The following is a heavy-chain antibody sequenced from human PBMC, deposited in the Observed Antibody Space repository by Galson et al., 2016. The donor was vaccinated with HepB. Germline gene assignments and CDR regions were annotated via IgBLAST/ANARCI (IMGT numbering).Heavy chain of an antibody. CDR3: ARAGSFHRLLIDAFDV. CDR2: AYYYGTT. V-gene: IGHV4-59*01. J-gene: IGHJ3*01. CDR1: GASFTSFY. D-gene: IGHD3-9*01. Sequence: SETLSLTCTVSGASFTSFYWSWIRQSPGKGLEWIGHAYYYGTTDYNPSLKSRVTLSIDASQNHFSLNLTSVTAADTAVYYCARAGSFHRLLIDAFDVWGQGTVVTVSS.